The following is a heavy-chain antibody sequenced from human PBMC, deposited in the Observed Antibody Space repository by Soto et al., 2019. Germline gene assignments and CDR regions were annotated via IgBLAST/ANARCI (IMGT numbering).Heavy chain of an antibody. V-gene: IGHV4-39*01. D-gene: IGHD3-3*01. CDR2: IYYSGST. CDR1: GGSISSSSYY. Sequence: QLQLQESGPGLVKPSETLSLTCTVSGGSISSSSYYWGWIRQPPGKGLEWIGSIYYSGSTYYNPSLKSRVTISVDTSKNQFSLKLSSVTAADTAVYYCASPSITIFGVASTAFDYWGQGTLVTVSS. CDR3: ASPSITIFGVASTAFDY. J-gene: IGHJ4*02.